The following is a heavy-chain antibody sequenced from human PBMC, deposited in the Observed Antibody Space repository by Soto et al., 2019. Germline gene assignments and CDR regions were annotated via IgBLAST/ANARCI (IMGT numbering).Heavy chain of an antibody. J-gene: IGHJ3*02. Sequence: SETLSLTCTVSGGSISSSSYYWGWIRQPPGKGLEWIGSIYYSGSTYYNPSLKSRVTISVDTSKNQFSLKLSSVTAADTAVYYCASLGVEMATDAFDIWGQGTMVTVSS. CDR3: ASLGVEMATDAFDI. CDR2: IYYSGST. V-gene: IGHV4-39*01. D-gene: IGHD5-12*01. CDR1: GGSISSSSYY.